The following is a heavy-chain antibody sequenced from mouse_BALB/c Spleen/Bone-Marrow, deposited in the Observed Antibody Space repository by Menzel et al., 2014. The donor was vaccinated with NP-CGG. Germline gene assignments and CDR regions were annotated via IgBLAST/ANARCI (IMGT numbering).Heavy chain of an antibody. J-gene: IGHJ4*01. V-gene: IGHV5-17*02. CDR2: INSGTSTI. CDR1: GFTFSSFG. Sequence: DVQVVESGRCLVHHVGSRKLSCAASGFTFSSFGIHWARQAPERRLDFLAYINSGTSTIYYADTVKGRFTISRDNPKNTLFLQMTSLRSEDTAIYYCARDDGYYIRNAMDYWGQGTSVTVSS. D-gene: IGHD2-3*01. CDR3: ARDDGYYIRNAMDY.